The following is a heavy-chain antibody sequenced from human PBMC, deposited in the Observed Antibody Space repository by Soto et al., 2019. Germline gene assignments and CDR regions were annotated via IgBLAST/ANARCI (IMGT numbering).Heavy chain of an antibody. D-gene: IGHD6-19*01. V-gene: IGHV3-21*01. CDR1: GFIFTGYS. Sequence: GSLRLAWTASGFIFTGYSMVWVRQAPGKGLEWVSSISSRSDSIYYADSVKGRFTISRDNAQNSLHLQMNSLTSEDTAVYYCVRDSSADRFVQYFQHWGPGTLVTVYS. CDR3: VRDSSADRFVQYFQH. CDR2: ISSRSDSI. J-gene: IGHJ1*01.